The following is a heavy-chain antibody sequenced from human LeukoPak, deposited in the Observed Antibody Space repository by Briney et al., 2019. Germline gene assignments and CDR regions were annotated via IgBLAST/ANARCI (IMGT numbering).Heavy chain of an antibody. CDR3: ARPIAAAGISWFDP. D-gene: IGHD6-13*01. CDR1: GYTFTGYY. CDR2: INPNSGGT. Sequence: ASVKVSCKASGYTFTGYYMHWVRQAPGQGLEWMGWINPNSGGTNYAQKFQGRVTMTRDTSISTAYIELSRLRSDDTAVYYCARPIAAAGISWFDPWGQGTLVTVSS. J-gene: IGHJ5*02. V-gene: IGHV1-2*02.